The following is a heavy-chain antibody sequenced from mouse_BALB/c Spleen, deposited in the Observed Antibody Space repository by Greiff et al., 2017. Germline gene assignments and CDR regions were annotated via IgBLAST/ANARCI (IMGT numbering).Heavy chain of an antibody. V-gene: IGHV3-8*02. CDR2: ISYSGST. J-gene: IGHJ1*01. Sequence: EVKLVESGPSLVKPSQTLSLTCSVTGDSITSGYWNWIRKFPGNKLEYMGYISYSGSTYYNPSLKSRISITRDTSKNQYYLQLNSVTTEDTATYYCARGYYGSSYVGYFDVWGAGTTVTVSS. D-gene: IGHD1-1*01. CDR3: ARGYYGSSYVGYFDV. CDR1: GDSITSGY.